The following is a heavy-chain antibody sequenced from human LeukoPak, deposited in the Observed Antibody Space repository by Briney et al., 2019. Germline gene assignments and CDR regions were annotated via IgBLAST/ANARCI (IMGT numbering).Heavy chain of an antibody. V-gene: IGHV3-73*01. CDR1: GFTFSGSA. D-gene: IGHD1-26*01. CDR2: IRSNANNYAT. J-gene: IGHJ4*02. CDR3: VRVGPTTGFDY. Sequence: PGGSLRLSCAASGFTFSGSAVHWVRQASGKGLEWIGHIRSNANNYATAYAASVRGRFTISRDDSENTAYLQMNSLKTEDTAVYYCVRVGPTTGFDYWGQGTLVTVSS.